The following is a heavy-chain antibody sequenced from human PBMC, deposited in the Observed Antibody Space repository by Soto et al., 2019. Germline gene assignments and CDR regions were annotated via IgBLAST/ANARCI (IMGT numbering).Heavy chain of an antibody. CDR2: IIPIFGTA. CDR1: GGTFSSYA. V-gene: IGHV1-69*05. J-gene: IGHJ6*02. D-gene: IGHD3-3*01. CDR3: ARVNLVYDFWSGYSTSAPMDV. Sequence: SVKVSCKASGGTFSSYAISWVRQAPGQGLEWMGGIIPIFGTANYAQKFQGRVTMTTDTSTSTAYMELRSLRSDDTAVYYCARVNLVYDFWSGYSTSAPMDVWGQGTTVTVSS.